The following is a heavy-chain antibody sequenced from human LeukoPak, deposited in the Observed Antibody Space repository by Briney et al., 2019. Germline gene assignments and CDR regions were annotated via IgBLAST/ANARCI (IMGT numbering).Heavy chain of an antibody. Sequence: ASVKISSKISGYTLTELSMHWVRQAPGKRLEWMGGYDPEDGETIYAQKCQGRVTMTEDTSTDTAYMELSSLRSEDTAVYYCATTTGDWFDPWGQGTLVTVSS. CDR1: GYTLTELS. CDR3: ATTTGDWFDP. J-gene: IGHJ5*02. CDR2: YDPEDGET. D-gene: IGHD1-14*01. V-gene: IGHV1-24*01.